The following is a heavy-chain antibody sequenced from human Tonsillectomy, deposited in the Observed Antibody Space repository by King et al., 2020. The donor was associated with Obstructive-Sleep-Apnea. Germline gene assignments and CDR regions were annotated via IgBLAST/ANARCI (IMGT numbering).Heavy chain of an antibody. CDR2: IGGSGVNT. Sequence: EVQLVESGGGLVQPGGSLRLSCAASGFTLSSYAMSWVRQAPGKGLEWVSAIGGSGVNTYYADSVKGRFTISRDNSKNTLFLQMNSLSAEDTAVYYCAKVGDWIHLDYWRQGTVVTVSS. J-gene: IGHJ4*02. D-gene: IGHD2-21*02. V-gene: IGHV3-23*04. CDR1: GFTLSSYA. CDR3: AKVGDWIHLDY.